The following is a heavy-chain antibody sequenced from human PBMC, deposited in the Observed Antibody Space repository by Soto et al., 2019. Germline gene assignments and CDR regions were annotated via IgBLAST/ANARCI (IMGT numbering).Heavy chain of an antibody. Sequence: EVKLLESGGALVQPGGSLRLSCEASGFTFIDHDMSWVRQAPGKGLEWVSSITVGGAQKDYGQSVKGRFTISRDNSNDTLFRQRDGLQVEDTAINYCTRMPGGGWQRFFDYWGQGTVVTVSS. CDR2: ITVGGAQK. J-gene: IGHJ4*02. D-gene: IGHD5-12*01. CDR3: TRMPGGGWQRFFDY. CDR1: GFTFIDHD. V-gene: IGHV3-23*01.